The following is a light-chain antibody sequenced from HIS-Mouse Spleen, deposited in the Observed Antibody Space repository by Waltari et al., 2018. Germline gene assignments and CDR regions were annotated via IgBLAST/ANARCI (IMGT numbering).Light chain of an antibody. CDR3: SSYTSSSTYV. CDR2: EVS. V-gene: IGLV2-14*01. J-gene: IGLJ1*01. Sequence: QSALNQPASVSGSPGQSITISCTGTSSDVGGYNYVPWYQQHPGKAPKLMIYEVSNRPSGVSNRFSGSKSGNTASLTISGLQAEDEADYYCSSYTSSSTYVFGTGTKVTVL. CDR1: SSDVGGYNY.